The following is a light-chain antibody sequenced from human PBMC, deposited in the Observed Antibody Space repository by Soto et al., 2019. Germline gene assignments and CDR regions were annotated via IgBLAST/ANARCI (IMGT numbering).Light chain of an antibody. J-gene: IGLJ1*01. V-gene: IGLV2-14*01. CDR1: SSDVGGYNY. Sequence: QSALTQPASVSGSPGQSITISCTGTSSDVGGYNYVSWYQHHPGKAPKLMIYEVSNRPSGVSNRFSGSKSGNTASLTISGLQAEDEADYYCSSYTSSRTYVFGTWTKVTVL. CDR2: EVS. CDR3: SSYTSSRTYV.